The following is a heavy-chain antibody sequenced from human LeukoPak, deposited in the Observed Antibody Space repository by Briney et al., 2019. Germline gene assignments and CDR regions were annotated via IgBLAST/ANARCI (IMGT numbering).Heavy chain of an antibody. CDR2: INSDGSTI. V-gene: IGHV3-74*01. CDR3: ARVTVSSSEVIFDY. D-gene: IGHD2-21*01. J-gene: IGHJ4*02. CDR1: GFTFSSYW. Sequence: GGSLRLSCAASGFTFSSYWMHWVRQAPGKGLVWVSRINSDGSTITYADSVKGRFTVSRDNAKNTLYLQMNSLRAEDTAVYYCARVTVSSSEVIFDYWGQGSLVSVSS.